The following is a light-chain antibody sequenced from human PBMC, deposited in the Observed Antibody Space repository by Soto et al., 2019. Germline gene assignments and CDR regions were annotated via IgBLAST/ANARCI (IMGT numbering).Light chain of an antibody. CDR2: GAS. J-gene: IGKJ3*01. CDR1: QSVSSSY. CDR3: QQYGSSPFT. Sequence: ESVLTQSPGTLSMSPGERATLSCRASQSVSSSYSAWYQQKPGQAPRLLIYGASSRATGIPDRFSGSGSGKDFALTISRLEPEDFAVYYCQQYGSSPFTFGPGTKVDIK. V-gene: IGKV3-20*01.